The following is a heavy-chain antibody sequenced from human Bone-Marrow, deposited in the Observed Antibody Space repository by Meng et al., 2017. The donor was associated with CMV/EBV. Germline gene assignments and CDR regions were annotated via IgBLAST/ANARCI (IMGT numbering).Heavy chain of an antibody. CDR1: GSTFSSYE. CDR3: ERMRALRWSTRGYFDY. V-gene: IGHV3-48*03. D-gene: IGHD4-23*01. J-gene: IGHJ4*02. Sequence: GESLKISWAASGSTFSSYEMNWGRQAPGKGLEWVSYISSSGSTIYYADSVKGRFTISRDNAKNSLYLQMNSLRAEDTAVYYCERMRALRWSTRGYFDYWGQGTLVTVSS. CDR2: ISSSGSTI.